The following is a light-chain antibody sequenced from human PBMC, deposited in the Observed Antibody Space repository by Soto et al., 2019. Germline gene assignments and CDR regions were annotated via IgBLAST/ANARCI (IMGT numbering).Light chain of an antibody. CDR1: QSISSW. Sequence: MTQSLSTLCVYGRDSDTTTCRASQSISSWLAWHQQNPGKAPKLLTYDASSLESEVPSRFSGSGSGTEISLPLPSLQPDDFAPHSCPQEWTVGQGTKVEIK. CDR3: PQEWT. CDR2: DAS. V-gene: IGKV1-5*01. J-gene: IGKJ1*01.